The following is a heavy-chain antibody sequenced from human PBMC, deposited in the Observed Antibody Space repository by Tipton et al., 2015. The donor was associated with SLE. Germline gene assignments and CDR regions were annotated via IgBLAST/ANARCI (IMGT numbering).Heavy chain of an antibody. D-gene: IGHD3-9*01. CDR2: VYNSGSS. CDR1: GGSISSGSYY. J-gene: IGHJ4*02. Sequence: TLSLTCTVSGGSISSGSYYWSWIRQPAGKGLEWIGRVYNSGSSYYNPSLKSRVTISVDTSKNQFSLKLSSVTAADTAVYYCAREVGDILTGYYHFDYWGQGTLVTVSS. CDR3: AREVGDILTGYYHFDY. V-gene: IGHV4-61*02.